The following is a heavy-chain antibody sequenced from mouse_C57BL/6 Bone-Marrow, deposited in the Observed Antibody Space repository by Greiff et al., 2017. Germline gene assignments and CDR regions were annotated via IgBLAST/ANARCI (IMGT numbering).Heavy chain of an antibody. CDR2: IWWDDDK. CDR1: GFSLSTFGMG. J-gene: IGHJ3*01. CDR3: ARPFYDGYPAWFAY. V-gene: IGHV8-8*01. D-gene: IGHD2-3*01. Sequence: QVTLKVSCPGILQPSQTLSLTCSFSGFSLSTFGMGVGWIRQPSGKGLEWLAHIWWDDDKYYNPALKSRLTISKDTSKNQVFLKIANVDTADTATYYCARPFYDGYPAWFAYWGQGTLVTVSA.